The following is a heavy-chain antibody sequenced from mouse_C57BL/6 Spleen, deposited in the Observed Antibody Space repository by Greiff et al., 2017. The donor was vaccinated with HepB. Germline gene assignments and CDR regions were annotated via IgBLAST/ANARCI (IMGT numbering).Heavy chain of an antibody. CDR3: TTNFYDYDEGYFDV. CDR1: GFNIKDDY. D-gene: IGHD2-4*01. CDR2: IDPENGDT. J-gene: IGHJ1*03. V-gene: IGHV14-4*01. Sequence: VQLQQSGAELVRPGASVKLSCTASGFNIKDDYMHWVKQRPEQGLEWIGWIDPENGDTEYASKFQGKATITADTSSYTAYLQLSSLTSEDTAVYYCTTNFYDYDEGYFDVWGTGTTVTVSS.